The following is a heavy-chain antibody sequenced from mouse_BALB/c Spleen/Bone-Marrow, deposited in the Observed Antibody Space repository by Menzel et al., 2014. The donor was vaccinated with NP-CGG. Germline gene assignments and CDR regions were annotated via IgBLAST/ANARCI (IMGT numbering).Heavy chain of an antibody. CDR3: ARGNYGNYVDYCDY. Sequence: EVKLMESGGGLVQPGGSLKLFCAASGFTFSSYGMSWVRQTPDKRLELVASINSNGGSTYYPDSVKGRFTISRDNAKNTLSLQMSSLKSEDTAIYYCARGNYGNYVDYCDYWGQGTTLTVSS. CDR2: INSNGGST. J-gene: IGHJ2*01. V-gene: IGHV5-6-3*01. D-gene: IGHD2-1*01. CDR1: GFTFSSYG.